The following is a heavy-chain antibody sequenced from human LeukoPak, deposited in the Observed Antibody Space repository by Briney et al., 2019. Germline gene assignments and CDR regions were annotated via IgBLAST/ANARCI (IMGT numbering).Heavy chain of an antibody. J-gene: IGHJ6*02. CDR2: IRGGGEAT. CDR3: AKEEIPALGDV. V-gene: IGHV3-23*01. CDR1: GFTFSGYA. D-gene: IGHD2-2*01. Sequence: GGSLRLSCAASGFTFSGYAMGWVRQAPGKGLEWVSAIRGGGEATYYADSVKGRFTISRDNSKNTLYLQMNSLRAEDTAVYYCAKEEIPALGDVWGQGTTVTVSS.